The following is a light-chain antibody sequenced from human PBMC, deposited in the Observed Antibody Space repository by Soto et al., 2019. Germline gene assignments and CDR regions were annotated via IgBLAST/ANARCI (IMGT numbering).Light chain of an antibody. CDR1: GSDVSGYNF. V-gene: IGLV2-11*01. Sequence: QSALTQPRSVSGSPGQSVTISCTGAGSDVSGYNFLSWYQQYPGKAPKVIIYDVNKRPSGVPDRFSGSKSGTSASLAISGLQSEDEADYYCAAWDDSLNGWVFGGGTKLTVL. CDR3: AAWDDSLNGWV. CDR2: DVN. J-gene: IGLJ3*02.